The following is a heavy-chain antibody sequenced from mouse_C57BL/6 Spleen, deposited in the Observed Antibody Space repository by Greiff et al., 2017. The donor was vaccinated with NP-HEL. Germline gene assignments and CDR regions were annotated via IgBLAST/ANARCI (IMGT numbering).Heavy chain of an antibody. V-gene: IGHV1-80*01. CDR1: GYAFSSYW. CDR2: IYPGDGDT. CDR3: ARSVFYDYDEGAVDY. Sequence: VQLHQSGAELVKPGASVKISCKASGYAFSSYWMNWVKQRPGKGLEWIGQIYPGDGDTNYNGKFKGKATLTADKSSSTAYMQLSSLTSEDSAVYFCARSVFYDYDEGAVDYWGQGTTLTVSS. D-gene: IGHD2-4*01. J-gene: IGHJ2*01.